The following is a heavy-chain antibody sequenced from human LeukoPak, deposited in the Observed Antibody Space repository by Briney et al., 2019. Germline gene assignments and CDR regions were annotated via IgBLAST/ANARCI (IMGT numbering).Heavy chain of an antibody. D-gene: IGHD6-19*01. CDR3: ARDMAASSGY. J-gene: IGHJ4*02. CDR2: IYYSGST. Sequence: SETLSLTCTVSGGSISNYYWSWIRRPPGKGLEWIGYIYYSGSTNYNPSLKSRVTISVDTSKNQFSLKLSSVTAADTAVYYCARDMAASSGYWGQGTLVTVSS. CDR1: GGSISNYY. V-gene: IGHV4-59*01.